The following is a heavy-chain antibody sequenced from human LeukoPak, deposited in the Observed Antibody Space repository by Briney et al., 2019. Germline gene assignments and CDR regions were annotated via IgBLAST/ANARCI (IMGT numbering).Heavy chain of an antibody. J-gene: IGHJ4*02. CDR2: INHSGST. CDR3: ARGHRGDYDILTGYSPFYSDY. V-gene: IGHV4-34*01. Sequence: SETLSLTCAVYGGSFSGYYWSWIRRPPGKGLEWIGEINHSGSTNYNPSLKSRVTISVDTSKNQFSLKLSSVTAADTAVYSCARGHRGDYDILTGYSPFYSDYWGQGTLVTVSS. D-gene: IGHD3-9*01. CDR1: GGSFSGYY.